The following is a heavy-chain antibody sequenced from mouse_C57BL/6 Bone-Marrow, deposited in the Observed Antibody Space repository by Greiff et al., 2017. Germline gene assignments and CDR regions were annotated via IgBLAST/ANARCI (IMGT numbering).Heavy chain of an antibody. CDR3: ATLYGNYPSWFAY. CDR2: ISSGGSYT. D-gene: IGHD2-1*01. J-gene: IGHJ3*01. Sequence: EVHLVESGGDLVKPGGSLKLSCAASGFTFSRYGMSWVRQTPDKRLEWVATISSGGSYTCYPDSVKGRFTISRDNAKNTLYLQMSSLKSEDTAMYYCATLYGNYPSWFAYWGQGTLVTVSA. CDR1: GFTFSRYG. V-gene: IGHV5-6*01.